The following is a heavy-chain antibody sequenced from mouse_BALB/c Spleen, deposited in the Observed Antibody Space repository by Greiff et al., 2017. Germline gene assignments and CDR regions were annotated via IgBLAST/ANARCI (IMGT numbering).Heavy chain of an antibody. D-gene: IGHD1-3*01. J-gene: IGHJ2*01. V-gene: IGHV5-6-3*01. CDR1: GFTFSSYG. CDR3: AEVGGGFDY. CDR2: INSNGGST. Sequence: EVHLVESGGGLVQPGGSLKLSCAASGFTFSSYGMSWVRQTPDKRLELVATINSNGGSTYYPDSVKGQFTISRDNAKNTLYLQRSSLKSGDTAMYNRAEVGGGFDYWGQGTTLTVSA.